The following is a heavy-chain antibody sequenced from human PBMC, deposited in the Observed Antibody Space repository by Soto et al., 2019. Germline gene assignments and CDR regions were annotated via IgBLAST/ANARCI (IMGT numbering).Heavy chain of an antibody. CDR1: GGTFSSYT. D-gene: IGHD3-10*02. CDR3: AHINVLKDAYNTEFDY. J-gene: IGHJ4*02. CDR2: IIPILGIA. Sequence: ASVKVSCKASGGTFSSYTISWVRQAPGQGLEWMGRIIPILGIANYAQKFQGRVTITADKSTSTAYMELSSLRSEDTAVYYCAHINVLKDAYNTEFDYLAQGTLLTVSS. V-gene: IGHV1-69*02.